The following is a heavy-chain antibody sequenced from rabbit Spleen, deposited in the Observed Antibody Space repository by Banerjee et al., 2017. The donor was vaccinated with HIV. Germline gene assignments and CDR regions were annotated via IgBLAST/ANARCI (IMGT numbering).Heavy chain of an antibody. CDR1: GVSFNDKDV. Sequence: EQLEESGGGLVKPEGSLTLTCKASGVSFNDKDVMCWVRQAPGKGLEWIACINAVTGKAVYASWAKGRFTFSKTSSTTVTLQMTSLTAADTATYFCARDAGSYDYIDVYFNLWGPGTLVTVS. V-gene: IGHV1S45*01. D-gene: IGHD8-1*01. CDR3: ARDAGSYDYIDVYFNL. CDR2: INAVTGKA. J-gene: IGHJ4*01.